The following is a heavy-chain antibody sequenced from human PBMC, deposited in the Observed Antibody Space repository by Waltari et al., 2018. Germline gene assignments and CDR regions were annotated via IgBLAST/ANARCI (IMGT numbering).Heavy chain of an antibody. V-gene: IGHV3-74*03. Sequence: EEQLLESGGGLVQPGDSLRLSCAGSGFRFSNYWINWVRQAPGKGLGWVARMGTDETTMTYADAVKGRFTISRDNAKNTVYLQMKRLRAEDTAVYYCARLAPRTYRSPVPGRHYYYGMDVWGQGTTVTVSS. J-gene: IGHJ6*02. CDR3: ARLAPRTYRSPVPGRHYYYGMDV. CDR2: MGTDETTM. D-gene: IGHD3-10*01. CDR1: GFRFSNYW.